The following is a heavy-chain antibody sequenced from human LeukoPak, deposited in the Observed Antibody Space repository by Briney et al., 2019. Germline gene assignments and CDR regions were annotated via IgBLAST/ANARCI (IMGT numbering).Heavy chain of an antibody. V-gene: IGHV4-38-2*02. CDR3: ARDRRGGSWYYDY. Sequence: PSETLSLTCAVSGYSISSGYYWGWIRQPPGKGLEWIGSIYHSGSTYYNPSLKSRVTISVDTSKNQFSLKLGSVTAADTAVYYCARDRRGGSWYYDYWGQGTLVTVSS. CDR2: IYHSGST. J-gene: IGHJ4*02. D-gene: IGHD2-15*01. CDR1: GYSISSGYY.